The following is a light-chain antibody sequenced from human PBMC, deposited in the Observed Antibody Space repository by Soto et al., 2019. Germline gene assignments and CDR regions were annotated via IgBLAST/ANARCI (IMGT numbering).Light chain of an antibody. CDR3: ATWDDSLNGYV. Sequence: QSALTQPPSASGTPGQRVTISCSGSSSNVGTNTVHWYQHLPGTAPKLLIYGNNQRPSGVPDRFSGSSSGTSASLAIIGLRSEDESDYYCATWDDSLNGYVFGSGTKVTVL. J-gene: IGLJ1*01. CDR2: GNN. CDR1: SSNVGTNT. V-gene: IGLV1-44*01.